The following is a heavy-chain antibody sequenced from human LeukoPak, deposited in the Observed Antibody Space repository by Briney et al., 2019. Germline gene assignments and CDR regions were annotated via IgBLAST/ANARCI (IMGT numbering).Heavy chain of an antibody. CDR2: ISYDGGNK. CDR1: GFTFSNYD. CDR3: ARRSDWFDP. Sequence: QPGRSLRLSCAASGFTFSNYDMHWVRQAPGKGLEWVALISYDGGNKNYADSVKGRFTISSDNSKNSLYLQMNSLRDEDTALYYCARRSDWFDPWGQGTLVTVSS. V-gene: IGHV3-33*01. J-gene: IGHJ5*02.